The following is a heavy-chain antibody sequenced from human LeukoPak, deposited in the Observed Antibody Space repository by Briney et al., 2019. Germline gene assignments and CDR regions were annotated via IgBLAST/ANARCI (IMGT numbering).Heavy chain of an antibody. D-gene: IGHD3-16*01. J-gene: IGHJ4*02. V-gene: IGHV3-23*01. CDR2: ISGSGGST. Sequence: EGSLRLSCAASGFTFNSYAMSWVRQAPGKGLEWVSSISGSGGSTYYADSVKGRFTISRDNSKNTLYLQMNSLRVDDTAVYYCAKLYSDSLWTQFDYWGQGTLVTVSS. CDR3: AKLYSDSLWTQFDY. CDR1: GFTFNSYA.